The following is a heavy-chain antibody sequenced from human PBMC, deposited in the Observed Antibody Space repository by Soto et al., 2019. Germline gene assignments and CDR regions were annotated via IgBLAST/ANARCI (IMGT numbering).Heavy chain of an antibody. CDR1: GGSIRSYY. CDR2: VFHTGNT. J-gene: IGHJ1*01. D-gene: IGHD1-20*01. V-gene: IGHV4-59*01. CDR3: ARDKCNWKI. Sequence: SETLSLTCSVSGGSIRSYYWTWIRQPPGKGLQWIGYVFHTGNTNYKPSLKSRVTILEDASKNQVSLSLSSVTAADTAVYFCARDKCNWKIWGQG.